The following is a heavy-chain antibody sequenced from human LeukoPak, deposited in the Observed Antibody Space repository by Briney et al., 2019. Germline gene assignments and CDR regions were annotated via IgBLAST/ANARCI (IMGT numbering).Heavy chain of an antibody. CDR1: GFTFYRYA. V-gene: IGHV3-23*01. D-gene: IGHD3-9*01. CDR3: AKDRPGGRYFDWQPAERAFDM. CDR2: IGGSDDRT. Sequence: GGSLRLSCAASGFTFYRYAMSWVRQAPGKGLEWVSVIGGSDDRTYYADSVKGRFTISRDNSKNTLYLQMNSLRADDTAVYYCAKDRPGGRYFDWQPAERAFDMWGQGTMVTVSS. J-gene: IGHJ3*02.